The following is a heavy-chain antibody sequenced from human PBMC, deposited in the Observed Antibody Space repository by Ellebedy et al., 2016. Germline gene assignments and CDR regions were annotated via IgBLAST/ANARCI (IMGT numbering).Heavy chain of an antibody. CDR1: GFTFDDYT. J-gene: IGHJ6*02. V-gene: IGHV3-43*01. D-gene: IGHD5-24*01. Sequence: GESLKISCAASGFTFDDYTMHWVRQAPGKGLEWVSLISWDGGSTYYADSVKGRFTISRDNSKNSLYLQMNSLRTEDTALYYCAKEGRLEMATIALYYYYGMDVWGQGTTVTVSS. CDR2: ISWDGGST. CDR3: AKEGRLEMATIALYYYYGMDV.